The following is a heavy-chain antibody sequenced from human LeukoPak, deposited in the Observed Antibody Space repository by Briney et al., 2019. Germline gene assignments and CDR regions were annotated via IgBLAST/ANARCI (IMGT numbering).Heavy chain of an antibody. V-gene: IGHV3-23*01. J-gene: IGHJ4*02. Sequence: GGSLRLSYAASGFTFSSYAMSWVRQAPGKGLEWVSGISGSGGSTYYADSVKGRFTISRDNSKNTLYLQMNSLRAGDTAVYYCAKAMGATLFDYWGQGTLVTVSS. D-gene: IGHD1-26*01. CDR2: ISGSGGST. CDR3: AKAMGATLFDY. CDR1: GFTFSSYA.